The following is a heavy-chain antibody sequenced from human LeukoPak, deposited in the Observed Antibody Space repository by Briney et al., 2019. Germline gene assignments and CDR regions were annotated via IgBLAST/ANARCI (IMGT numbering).Heavy chain of an antibody. J-gene: IGHJ5*02. CDR3: ARVDDFWSGFLGGPTGRFDP. CDR1: GYTFTSYG. CDR2: ISAYNGNT. D-gene: IGHD3-3*01. V-gene: IGHV1-18*01. Sequence: GASVKVSCKASGYTFTSYGISWVRQAPGQGLEWMGWISAYNGNTNYAQKLQGRVTMTTDTSTSTAYMELRSLRSDDTAVYYCARVDDFWSGFLGGPTGRFDPWGQGTLVTVSS.